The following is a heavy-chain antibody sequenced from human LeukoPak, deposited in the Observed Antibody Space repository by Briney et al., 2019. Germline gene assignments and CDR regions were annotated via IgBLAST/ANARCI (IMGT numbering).Heavy chain of an antibody. CDR3: ARNILFAFDI. J-gene: IGHJ3*02. Sequence: GGSLRLSCAASGLTVSSSYMSWVRQAPGKGLEWVSIIYNDGSTYFADSMKGRFTISRDNSKNTLYLQVNSLRAEDTAMYYCARNILFAFDIWGQGTMVTVSS. V-gene: IGHV3-53*01. CDR1: GLTVSSSY. CDR2: IYNDGST.